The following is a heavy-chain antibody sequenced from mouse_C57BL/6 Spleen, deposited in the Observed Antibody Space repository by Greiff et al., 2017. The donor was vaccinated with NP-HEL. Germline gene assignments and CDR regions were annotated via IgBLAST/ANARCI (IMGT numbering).Heavy chain of an antibody. V-gene: IGHV1-80*01. D-gene: IGHD2-3*01. CDR1: GYAFSSYW. Sequence: VQLQQSGAELVKPGASVKISCKASGYAFSSYWMNWVKQRPGKGLEWIGQIYPGDGDTNYNGKFKGKATLTADKSSSTAYMQLSSLTSEDSAVYFCARDGYYEDYAMDYWGQGTSVTVSS. CDR2: IYPGDGDT. J-gene: IGHJ4*01. CDR3: ARDGYYEDYAMDY.